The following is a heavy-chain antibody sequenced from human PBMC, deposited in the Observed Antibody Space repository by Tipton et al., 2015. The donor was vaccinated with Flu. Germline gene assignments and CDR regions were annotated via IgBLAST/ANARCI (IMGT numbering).Heavy chain of an antibody. CDR1: GGSMESYY. J-gene: IGHJ4*02. Sequence: TLSLTCTVSGGSMESYYWSWIRQPAGKGLEWIGRIYTSGATKYKSPLESRVTMSIDTSKNQFSLRLSSVTAADTAVYYCARASGSGTYVIFDFWGQGTLVTVSS. V-gene: IGHV4-4*07. D-gene: IGHD3-10*01. CDR3: ARASGSGTYVIFDF. CDR2: IYTSGAT.